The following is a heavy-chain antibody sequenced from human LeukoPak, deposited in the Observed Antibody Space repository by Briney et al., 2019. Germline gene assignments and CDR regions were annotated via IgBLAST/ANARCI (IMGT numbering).Heavy chain of an antibody. CDR2: ISSSSSYI. Sequence: GGSPRLSCAASGFTFSSYSMNWVRQAPGKGLEWVSSISSSSSYIYYADSVRGRFTISRDNAKNSLYLQMNSLRAEDTAVYYCARVLGYCSGGSCYYYYYMDVWGKGTTVTVSS. V-gene: IGHV3-21*01. CDR1: GFTFSSYS. J-gene: IGHJ6*03. D-gene: IGHD2-15*01. CDR3: ARVLGYCSGGSCYYYYYMDV.